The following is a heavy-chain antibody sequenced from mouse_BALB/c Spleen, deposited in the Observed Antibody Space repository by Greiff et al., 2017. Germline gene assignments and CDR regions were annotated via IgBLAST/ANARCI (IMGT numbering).Heavy chain of an antibody. CDR3: ARPLFYYGSSYGWFAY. CDR1: GFNIKDTY. Sequence: LVESGAELVKPGASVKLSCTASGFNIKDTYMHWVKQRPEQGLEWIGRIDPANGNTKYDPKFQGKATITADTSSNTAYLQLSSLTSEDTAVYYCARPLFYYGSSYGWFAYWGQGTLVTVSA. CDR2: IDPANGNT. D-gene: IGHD1-1*01. J-gene: IGHJ3*01. V-gene: IGHV14-3*02.